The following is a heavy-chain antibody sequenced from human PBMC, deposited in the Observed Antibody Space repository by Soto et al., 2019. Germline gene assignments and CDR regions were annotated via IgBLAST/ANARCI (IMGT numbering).Heavy chain of an antibody. CDR2: INPSGGST. D-gene: IGHD3-22*01. CDR3: ARDWVHYYDSSGYYYDY. CDR1: GYTFTSYY. V-gene: IGHV1-46*01. J-gene: IGHJ4*02. Sequence: ASVKVSCKASGYTFTSYYMHWVRQAPGQGLEWMGIINPSGGSTSYAQKFQGRVTMTRDTSTSTVYMELSSLRSEDTAVYYCARDWVHYYDSSGYYYDYWGQGTLVPSPQ.